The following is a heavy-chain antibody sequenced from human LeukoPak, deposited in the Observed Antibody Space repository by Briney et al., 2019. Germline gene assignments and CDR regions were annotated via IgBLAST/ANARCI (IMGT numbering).Heavy chain of an antibody. V-gene: IGHV3-15*01. J-gene: IGHJ4*02. D-gene: IGHD5-12*01. CDR3: SAPTSPGDSGYDPLDY. CDR1: GFTFIHTW. Sequence: PGGSLRLSCAASGFTFIHTWMGWVRQVPGKGLEWIGRIKTKTDGGTADYAAPVKGRFTISRDDSKNTLYLQLNSLKTEDTAVYYCSAPTSPGDSGYDPLDYWGQGTLVTVSS. CDR2: IKTKTDGGTA.